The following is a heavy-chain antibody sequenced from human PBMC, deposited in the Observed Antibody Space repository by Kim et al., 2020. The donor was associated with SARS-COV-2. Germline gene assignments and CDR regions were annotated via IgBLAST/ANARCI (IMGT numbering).Heavy chain of an antibody. CDR1: GGTFSSYA. CDR3: ARGGYDAHTSVDYYGMDV. J-gene: IGHJ6*02. D-gene: IGHD5-12*01. Sequence: SVKVSCKASGGTFSSYAISWVRQAPGQGLEWMGRIIPILGIANYAQKFQGRVTITADKSTSTAYMELSSLRSEDTAVYYCARGGYDAHTSVDYYGMDVWGQGTTVTVSS. CDR2: IIPILGIA. V-gene: IGHV1-69*04.